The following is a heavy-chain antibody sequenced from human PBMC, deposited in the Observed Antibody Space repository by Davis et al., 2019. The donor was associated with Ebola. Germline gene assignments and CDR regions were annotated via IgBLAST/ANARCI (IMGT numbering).Heavy chain of an antibody. CDR2: IYSGGST. CDR1: GFTVSSNY. CDR3: ARVELERDY. J-gene: IGHJ4*02. Sequence: GESLKISCAASGFTVSSNYMSWVRQAPGKGLEWVSVIYSGGSTYYADSVKGRFTISRDNSKNTLYLQMNSLRAEDTAVYYCARVELERDYWGQGTLVTVSS. D-gene: IGHD1-1*01. V-gene: IGHV3-53*01.